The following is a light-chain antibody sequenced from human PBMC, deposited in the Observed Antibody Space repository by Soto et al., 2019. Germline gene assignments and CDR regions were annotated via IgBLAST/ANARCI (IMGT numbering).Light chain of an antibody. CDR2: EVS. CDR3: SSYAGNNNLL. J-gene: IGLJ3*02. V-gene: IGLV2-8*01. CDR1: SSDVGGYNY. Sequence: QSVLTQPPSASGSPGQSVTISCTGTSSDVGGYNYVSWYQQHPGKAPKLVFYEVSKRPSGVPDRFSGSKSCNTASLTVSGLQPEDEADYYCSSYAGNNNLLFGGGTKVTVL.